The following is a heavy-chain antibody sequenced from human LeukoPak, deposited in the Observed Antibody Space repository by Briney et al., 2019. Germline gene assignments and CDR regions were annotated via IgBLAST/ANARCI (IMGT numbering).Heavy chain of an antibody. D-gene: IGHD1-7*01. CDR2: INTDGRDT. V-gene: IGHV3-74*03. CDR3: VAYNWNYPDY. J-gene: IGHJ4*02. Sequence: PGGSLRLSCAASGFSFRSYFTYWVRQAPGKGLVWVSRINTDGRDTEYADSVKGRFTISRDNAKNTLYMQMNSLREEDTAVYYCVAYNWNYPDYWGQGTLVTVSS. CDR1: GFSFRSYF.